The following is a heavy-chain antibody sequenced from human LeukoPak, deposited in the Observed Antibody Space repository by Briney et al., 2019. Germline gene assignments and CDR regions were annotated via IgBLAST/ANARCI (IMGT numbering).Heavy chain of an antibody. Sequence: SETLSLTCTVSGGSISSSSYYWGWIRQPPGKGLEWIGSIYYSGSTYYNPSLKSRVTISVDTSKNQFSLKLSSVTAPDTAVYYCARYYYDSSGYFDYWGQGTLVTVSS. CDR1: GGSISSSSYY. V-gene: IGHV4-39*01. J-gene: IGHJ4*02. CDR2: IYYSGST. D-gene: IGHD3-22*01. CDR3: ARYYYDSSGYFDY.